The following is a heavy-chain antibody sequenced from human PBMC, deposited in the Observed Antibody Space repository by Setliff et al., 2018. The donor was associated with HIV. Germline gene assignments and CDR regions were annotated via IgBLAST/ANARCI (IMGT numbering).Heavy chain of an antibody. CDR2: VYYSGST. J-gene: IGHJ4*02. V-gene: IGHV4-59*01. CDR3: GRDVHDAAADN. CDR1: GGPMNNYY. D-gene: IGHD6-13*01. Sequence: TLSLTCTVFGGPMNNYYWNWIRQSPGKGLEWIGYVYYSGSTKYSPSLKSRVSISLDPSTKQFSLRLRSVNAADTALYYCGRDVHDAAADNWGRGTLVTVSS.